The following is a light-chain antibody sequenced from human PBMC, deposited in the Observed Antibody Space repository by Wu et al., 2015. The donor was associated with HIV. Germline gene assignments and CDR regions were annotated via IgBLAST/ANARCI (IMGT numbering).Light chain of an antibody. J-gene: IGKJ1*01. V-gene: IGKV1-5*03. CDR1: HSINSW. CDR3: QQYNTYWT. Sequence: DILMTQSPSTLSASVGDRVTITCRASHSINSWLAWYQQKPGKAPKLLIYKASSLESGVPSRFSGSGSGTEFTLTISSLQPDDFATYYCQQYNTYWTFGQGTKVEIK. CDR2: KAS.